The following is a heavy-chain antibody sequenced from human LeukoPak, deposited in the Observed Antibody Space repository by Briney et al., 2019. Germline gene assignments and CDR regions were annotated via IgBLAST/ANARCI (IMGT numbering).Heavy chain of an antibody. Sequence: SETLSLTCTVSGGSISSGGYYWSWIRQHPGKGLEWIGYSYYSGSTYYNPSLKSRVTISVDTSKNQFSLKLSSVTAADTAVYYCARARITMVRGVITYYFDYWGQGTPVTVSS. CDR1: GGSISSGGYY. J-gene: IGHJ4*02. V-gene: IGHV4-31*03. CDR3: ARARITMVRGVITYYFDY. CDR2: SYYSGST. D-gene: IGHD3-10*01.